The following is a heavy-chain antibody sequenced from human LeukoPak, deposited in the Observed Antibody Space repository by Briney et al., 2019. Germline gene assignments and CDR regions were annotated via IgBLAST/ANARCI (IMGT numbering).Heavy chain of an antibody. CDR2: IYPGDSDT. V-gene: IGHV5-51*01. D-gene: IGHD3-22*01. CDR3: ARHRGYYYDSSGYQADAFDI. J-gene: IGHJ3*02. Sequence: GESLKISCKGSGYSFTSYWIGWVRQMPGKGLEWMGIIYPGDSDTRYSPSFQGQVTISADKSISTAYLQWSSLKASDTAMYYCARHRGYYYDSSGYQADAFDIWGQGTMVTVSS. CDR1: GYSFTSYW.